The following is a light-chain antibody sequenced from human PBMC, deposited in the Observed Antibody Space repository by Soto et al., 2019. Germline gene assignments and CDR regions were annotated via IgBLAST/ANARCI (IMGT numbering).Light chain of an antibody. V-gene: IGKV1-5*01. J-gene: IGKJ1*01. CDR1: QSISMW. Sequence: DIEMTQFPSTLSACVGDRLTITCRASQSISMWLAWYQQKPGKAPKFLIYGASTLENGVPSRFSGSGSGTEFTLTISSLQPDDFATYYCQQYNSYWTFGQGTKVDIK. CDR3: QQYNSYWT. CDR2: GAS.